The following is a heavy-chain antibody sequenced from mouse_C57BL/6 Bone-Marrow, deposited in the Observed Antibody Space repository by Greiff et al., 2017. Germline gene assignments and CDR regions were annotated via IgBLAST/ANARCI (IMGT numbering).Heavy chain of an antibody. V-gene: IGHV14-4*01. CDR2: IDPENGDT. CDR1: GFNIKDDY. Sequence: VQLQQSGAELVRPGASVELSCTASGFNIKDDYMHWVKQRPEQGLEWIGWIDPENGDTEYASKFQGKATITADTSSNTAYLQLSSLTSEDTAVYYCTTNAMDYWGQGTSVTVSS. CDR3: TTNAMDY. J-gene: IGHJ4*01.